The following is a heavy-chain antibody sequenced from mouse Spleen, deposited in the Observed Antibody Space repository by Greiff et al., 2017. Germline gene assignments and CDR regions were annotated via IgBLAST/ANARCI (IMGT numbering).Heavy chain of an antibody. Sequence: QVQLQQPGAELVMPGASVKLSCKASGYTFTSYWMHWVKQRPGQGLEWIGEIDPSDSYTNYNQKFKGKSTLAVDKSSSTAYMQLSSLTSEDSAVYYCAREGYLLRHAGAMDYWGQGTSVTVSS. V-gene: IGHV1-69*01. CDR3: AREGYLLRHAGAMDY. J-gene: IGHJ4*01. D-gene: IGHD1-2*01. CDR2: IDPSDSYT. CDR1: GYTFTSYW.